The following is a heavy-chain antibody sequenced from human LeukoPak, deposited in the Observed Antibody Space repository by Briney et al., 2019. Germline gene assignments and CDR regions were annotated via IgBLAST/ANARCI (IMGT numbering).Heavy chain of an antibody. D-gene: IGHD5-12*01. V-gene: IGHV1-18*01. CDR2: ISAHNGYT. Sequence: ASVKVSCKASGYPFTSYGISWVRQAHGQGLEWMGWISAHNGYTNYAQKLQGRVTMTTDTSTSTVYMELRSLTSDDTAVYYCARDMTYEVDYWGQGTLVTVSS. CDR1: GYPFTSYG. J-gene: IGHJ4*02. CDR3: ARDMTYEVDY.